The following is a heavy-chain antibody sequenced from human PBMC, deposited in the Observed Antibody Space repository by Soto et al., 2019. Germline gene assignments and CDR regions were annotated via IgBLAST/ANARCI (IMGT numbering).Heavy chain of an antibody. D-gene: IGHD6-19*01. CDR2: INPNSGGT. CDR3: ARAGGSSGWSPGY. V-gene: IGHV1-2*04. J-gene: IGHJ4*02. CDR1: GYTFTGYY. Sequence: QVQLVQSGAEVKKPGASVKVSCKASGYTFTGYYMHWVRQAPGQGLEWMGWINPNSGGTNYAQKFQDWVTMTRATSTSTAYMELSRLRSDDTAVYYCARAGGSSGWSPGYWGQGTLVTVSS.